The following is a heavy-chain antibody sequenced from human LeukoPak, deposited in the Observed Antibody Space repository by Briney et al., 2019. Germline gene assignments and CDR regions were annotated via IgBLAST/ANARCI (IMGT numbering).Heavy chain of an antibody. J-gene: IGHJ4*02. D-gene: IGHD6-19*01. CDR3: AKGGWLDD. Sequence: GGSLRLSCAASGFTFNKYDMTWARQAPRKGLEWVSTITGRADKTYYTDSVKGRFVTSRDNSKDTLYLQMNSLRAEDTALYYCAKGGWLDDLGQGALVTVSS. CDR1: GFTFNKYD. CDR2: ITGRADKT. V-gene: IGHV3-23*01.